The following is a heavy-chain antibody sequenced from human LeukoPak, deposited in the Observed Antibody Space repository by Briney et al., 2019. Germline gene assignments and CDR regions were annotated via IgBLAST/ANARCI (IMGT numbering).Heavy chain of an antibody. CDR1: GGSFSGYF. D-gene: IGHD4/OR15-4a*01. J-gene: IGHJ4*02. V-gene: IGHV4-34*01. Sequence: SETLSLTCAVYGGSFSGYFRSWIRQPPGKGLEWIGEINHSGSTNYNPSLKSRVTISVDTSKNQFSLKLSSVTAADTAVYYCARGAGALTLDCFDYWGQGTLVTVSS. CDR2: INHSGST. CDR3: ARGAGALTLDCFDY.